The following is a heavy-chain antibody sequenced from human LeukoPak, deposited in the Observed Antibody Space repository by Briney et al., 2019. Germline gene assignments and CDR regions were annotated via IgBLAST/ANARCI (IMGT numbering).Heavy chain of an antibody. CDR1: GGTFSSYA. J-gene: IGHJ3*02. D-gene: IGHD7-27*01. CDR2: IIPIFGTA. CDR3: ARDLAGDSAFDI. V-gene: IGHV1-69*05. Sequence: SVKVSCKASGGTFSSYAISWVRQAPGQGLEWMGGIIPIFGTANYAQKFQGRVTITTDESTSTAYMELSSLRSEDTAVYYCARDLAGDSAFDIWGQGTMVTVSS.